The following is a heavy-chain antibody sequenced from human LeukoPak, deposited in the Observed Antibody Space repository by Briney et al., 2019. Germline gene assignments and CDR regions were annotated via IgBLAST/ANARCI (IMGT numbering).Heavy chain of an antibody. CDR3: ARSGVRGVPQAYYYYGMGV. V-gene: IGHV4-59*08. Sequence: SETLSLTCTVSGGSISSYYWSWIRQPPGKGLEWIGYIYYSGSTNYNPSLKSRVTISVDTSKNQFSLKLSSVTAADTAVYYCARSGVRGVPQAYYYYGMGVWGQGTTVTVSS. CDR1: GGSISSYY. CDR2: IYYSGST. D-gene: IGHD3-10*01. J-gene: IGHJ6*02.